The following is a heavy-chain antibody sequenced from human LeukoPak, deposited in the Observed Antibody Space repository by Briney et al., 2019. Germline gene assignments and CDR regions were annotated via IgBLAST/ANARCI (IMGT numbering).Heavy chain of an antibody. CDR1: GGSFSDYY. D-gene: IGHD3-10*01. V-gene: IGHV4-34*01. Sequence: SETLSLTCAVYGGSFSDYYWSWIRQPPGKGLEWIGEINHSGGTNYDPSLKSRVTISVDTSKNQFSLKLSSVTAADTAVYYCARIRIQRFGEFFSVPTVFDPWGQGTLVTVSS. CDR2: INHSGGT. CDR3: ARIRIQRFGEFFSVPTVFDP. J-gene: IGHJ5*02.